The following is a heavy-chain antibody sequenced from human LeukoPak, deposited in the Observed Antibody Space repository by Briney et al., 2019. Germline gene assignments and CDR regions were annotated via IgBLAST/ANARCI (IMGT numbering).Heavy chain of an antibody. J-gene: IGHJ4*02. CDR3: ARVHSSSWYGDY. CDR2: IYYSGST. CDR1: GGSISSHY. Sequence: SETLSLTCTVSGGSISSHYWSWIRQPPGKGLEWIGYIYYSGSTNYNPSLKSRVTISVDTSKNQFSLKLSSVTAADTAVYYCARVHSSSWYGDYWGQGTLVTVSS. V-gene: IGHV4-59*11. D-gene: IGHD6-13*01.